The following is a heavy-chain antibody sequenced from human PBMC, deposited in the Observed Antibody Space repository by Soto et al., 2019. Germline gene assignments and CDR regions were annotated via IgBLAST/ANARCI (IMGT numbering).Heavy chain of an antibody. CDR2: IYYSGST. J-gene: IGHJ4*02. V-gene: IGHV4-39*01. CDR1: GGSISSSSYY. D-gene: IGHD4-17*01. CDR3: ARQDDYGEFDY. Sequence: SETLSLTCTVSGGSISSSSYYWGWIRQPPGKGLEWIGSIYYSGSTYYNPSLKSRVTISVDTSKNQFSLKLSSVTAADTAVYYCARQDDYGEFDYWGQGTLVTVSS.